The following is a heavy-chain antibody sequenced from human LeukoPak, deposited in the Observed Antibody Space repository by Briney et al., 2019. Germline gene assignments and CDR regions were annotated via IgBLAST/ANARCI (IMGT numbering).Heavy chain of an antibody. J-gene: IGHJ4*02. CDR1: GFTVSNDY. CDR2: IYSGGST. CDR3: AREGYSSSWYYFDY. D-gene: IGHD6-13*01. V-gene: IGHV3-66*01. Sequence: PGGSLRLSCAASGFTVSNDYMSWVRQAPGKGLEWVSVIYSGGSTNYADSVKGRFTISRDNSKNTVYLQMNSLRAEDTAVYYCAREGYSSSWYYFDYWGQGTLVTVSS.